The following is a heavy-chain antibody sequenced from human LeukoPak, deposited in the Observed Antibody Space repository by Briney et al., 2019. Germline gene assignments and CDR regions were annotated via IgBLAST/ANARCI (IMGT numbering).Heavy chain of an antibody. CDR3: ARIVVAPAAIWKRVYYMDV. Sequence: PSETLSLTCTVSGYSISSGYYWSWIRQPPGKGLEWIGEINHSGSTNYNPSLKSRVTISVDTSKNQFSLKLSSVTAADTAVYYCARIVVAPAAIWKRVYYMDVWGKGTTVTVSS. CDR2: INHSGST. V-gene: IGHV4-38-2*02. D-gene: IGHD2-2*01. CDR1: GYSISSGYY. J-gene: IGHJ6*03.